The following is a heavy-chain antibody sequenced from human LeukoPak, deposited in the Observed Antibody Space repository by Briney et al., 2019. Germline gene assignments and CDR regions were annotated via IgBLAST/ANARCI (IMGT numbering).Heavy chain of an antibody. J-gene: IGHJ5*02. CDR2: IYYSGST. D-gene: IGHD7-27*01. CDR3: ASLLNGGVAHWFDP. V-gene: IGHV4-39*01. CDR1: GGSISNSNYY. Sequence: SETLSLTCTVSGGSISNSNYYWGWIRQPPGKGLEWIGNIYYSGSTYYNASFKSRVTISVDTSKNQFSLRLSSVTASDTAVYFCASLLNGGVAHWFDPWGQGTLVTVSS.